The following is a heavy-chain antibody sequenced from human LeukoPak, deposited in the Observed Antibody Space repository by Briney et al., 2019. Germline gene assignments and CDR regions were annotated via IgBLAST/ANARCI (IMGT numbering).Heavy chain of an antibody. J-gene: IGHJ6*03. D-gene: IGHD6-19*01. CDR2: MNPNSGNT. Sequence: GASVKVSCKASGYTFTSYDINWVRQATGQGLEWMGWMNPNSGNTGYAQKFQGRVTMTRNTSISTAYMELSSLRSEDTAVYYCARVGGLTRRWQWLDLKIPRYYYYYYMDVWGKGTTVTISS. CDR1: GYTFTSYD. V-gene: IGHV1-8*01. CDR3: ARVGGLTRRWQWLDLKIPRYYYYYYMDV.